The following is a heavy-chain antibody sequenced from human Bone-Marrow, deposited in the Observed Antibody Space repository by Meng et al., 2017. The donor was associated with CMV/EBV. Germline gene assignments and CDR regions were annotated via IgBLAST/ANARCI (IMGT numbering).Heavy chain of an antibody. Sequence: VSLRLSCTVSDDSISSSSYYWGWIRQPPGKGLEWMGSFYYSGSTYYSPSLKSRVTISGDMSKNQYSLKLSSVTAADTAVYYCAGTHEPYCSSATCYGRLDYGMDVWGQGTTVTVSS. CDR3: AGTHEPYCSSATCYGRLDYGMDV. CDR1: DDSISSSSYY. CDR2: FYYSGST. D-gene: IGHD2-2*01. V-gene: IGHV4-39*07. J-gene: IGHJ6*02.